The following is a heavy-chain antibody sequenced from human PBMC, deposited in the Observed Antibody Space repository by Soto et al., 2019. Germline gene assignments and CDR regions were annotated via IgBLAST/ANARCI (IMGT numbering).Heavy chain of an antibody. J-gene: IGHJ6*02. Sequence: SETLCLTCTVSGGSISSYYWSWIRQPPGKGLEWIGYIYYSGSTNYNPSLKSRVTISVDTSKNQFSLKLSSVTAADTAVYYCARQKGGSSSWGRGYYYYYGMDVWGQGTTVTVSS. V-gene: IGHV4-59*08. CDR1: GGSISSYY. CDR3: ARQKGGSSSWGRGYYYYYGMDV. CDR2: IYYSGST. D-gene: IGHD6-13*01.